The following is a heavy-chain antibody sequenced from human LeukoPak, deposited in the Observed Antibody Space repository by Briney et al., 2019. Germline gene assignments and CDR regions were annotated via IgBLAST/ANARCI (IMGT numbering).Heavy chain of an antibody. CDR2: IKSKTDGGTT. Sequence: GGSLRLSCVASGFTFSNAWMSWVRQAPGKGLEWVGRIKSKTDGGTTDYAVPVKGRFTISRDDSKNTLYLQMNSLKIEDTAVYYCAKRDNSGWYYFDYWGQGTLVTVSS. CDR3: AKRDNSGWYYFDY. V-gene: IGHV3-15*01. CDR1: GFTFSNAW. J-gene: IGHJ4*02. D-gene: IGHD6-19*01.